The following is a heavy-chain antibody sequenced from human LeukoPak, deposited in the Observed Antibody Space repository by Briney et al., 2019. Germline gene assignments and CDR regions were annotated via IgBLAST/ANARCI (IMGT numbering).Heavy chain of an antibody. D-gene: IGHD6-13*01. J-gene: IGHJ4*02. Sequence: PGGSLRLSCAASGFTFSSYWMSWVRQAPGKGLEWVANIKQDGSEKYYVDSVKGRFTIPRDNSKNTLYLQMNSLRAEDTAVNYCAKSGHSSSCPDYWGQGTLVTVSS. V-gene: IGHV3-7*03. CDR2: IKQDGSEK. CDR3: AKSGHSSSCPDY. CDR1: GFTFSSYW.